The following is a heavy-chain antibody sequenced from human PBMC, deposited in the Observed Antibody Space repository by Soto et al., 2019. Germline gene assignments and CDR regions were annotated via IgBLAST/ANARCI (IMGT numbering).Heavy chain of an antibody. CDR2: IIPIFGTA. Sequence: SVKVSCKASGCTLSSYAISCVRQAPGQGLEWMGGIIPIFGTANYAQKFQGRVTITADESTSTAYMELSSLRSEDTAVYYCARDPAAGSWDYYYGMDVWGQGTTVTVSS. V-gene: IGHV1-69*13. J-gene: IGHJ6*02. D-gene: IGHD6-13*01. CDR3: ARDPAAGSWDYYYGMDV. CDR1: GCTLSSYA.